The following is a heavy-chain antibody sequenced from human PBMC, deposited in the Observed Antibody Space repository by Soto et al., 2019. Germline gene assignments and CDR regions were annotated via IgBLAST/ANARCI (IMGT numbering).Heavy chain of an antibody. J-gene: IGHJ2*01. Sequence: QVQLQESGPGLVMPSQTLSLTCTVSGGSISSGGYYWSWIRQPPGKGLEWIGYIYYSGSTYYNPSLKSRVTLSLETSKYQFTLNRRSVTAADTAGYYCARASMTTGTSDGRNWYLDLWGRGTLVTVST. CDR3: ARASMTTGTSDGRNWYLDL. CDR1: GGSISSGGYY. CDR2: IYYSGST. V-gene: IGHV4-31*03. D-gene: IGHD4-17*01.